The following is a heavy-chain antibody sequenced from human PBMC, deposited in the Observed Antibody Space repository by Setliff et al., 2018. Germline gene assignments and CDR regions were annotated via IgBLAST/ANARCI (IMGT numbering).Heavy chain of an antibody. D-gene: IGHD3-16*02. CDR3: ARDRGQVTVNNRYGFYYYGMDV. J-gene: IGHJ6*02. V-gene: IGHV3-74*01. CDR1: GFSFSSHW. CDR2: INSDGSST. Sequence: ESLKISCAASGFSFSSHWMHWVRHAPGKGLVWVSRINSDGSSTSYADSVKGRFTMSRDNAKNTLYLRMNALRAEDTGLYYCARDRGQVTVNNRYGFYYYGMDVWGQGTTVTVSS.